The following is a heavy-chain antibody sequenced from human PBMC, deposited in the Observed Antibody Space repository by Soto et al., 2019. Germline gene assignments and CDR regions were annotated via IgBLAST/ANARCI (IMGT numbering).Heavy chain of an antibody. Sequence: GGSLRLSCSASGFTFKSHAMHWVRQAPGRGLEYVSSIHTGGETTFYADAVKGRFIVSRDNPNNTLDLQMTSLKYEDSGVYYCVKGRAKHCSGRTCGLWMDLWGQGTRSPSP. CDR3: VKGRAKHCSGRTCGLWMDL. CDR1: GFTFKSHA. J-gene: IGHJ6*02. V-gene: IGHV3-64D*06. D-gene: IGHD6-19*01. CDR2: IHTGGETT.